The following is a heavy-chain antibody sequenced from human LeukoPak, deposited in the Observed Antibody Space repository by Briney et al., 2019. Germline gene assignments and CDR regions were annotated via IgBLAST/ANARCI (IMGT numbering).Heavy chain of an antibody. CDR2: INQDGSDK. CDR3: ARPIVNAFDI. V-gene: IGHV3-7*01. Sequence: GGSLRLSCAASGFTFSSYWMSWVRRAPGEGLEWVASINQDGSDKYYVDSVKGRFTISRDNAKNSVYLQMNSLRAEDTAVYYCARPIVNAFDIWGQGTMVTVSS. CDR1: GFTFSSYW. D-gene: IGHD1-26*01. J-gene: IGHJ3*02.